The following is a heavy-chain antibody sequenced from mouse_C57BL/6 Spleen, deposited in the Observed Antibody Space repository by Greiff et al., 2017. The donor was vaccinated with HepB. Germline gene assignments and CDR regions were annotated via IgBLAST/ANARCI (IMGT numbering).Heavy chain of an antibody. J-gene: IGHJ1*03. D-gene: IGHD1-1*01. CDR3: ARTDYGSSPWYFDV. CDR1: GYAFTNYL. Sequence: QVQLQQSGAELVRPGTSVKVSCKASGYAFTNYLIEWVKQRPGQGLEWIGVINPGSGGTNYNEKFKGKATLTADKSSSTAYMQLSSLTSEDSAVYFCARTDYGSSPWYFDVWGTGTTVTVSS. CDR2: INPGSGGT. V-gene: IGHV1-54*01.